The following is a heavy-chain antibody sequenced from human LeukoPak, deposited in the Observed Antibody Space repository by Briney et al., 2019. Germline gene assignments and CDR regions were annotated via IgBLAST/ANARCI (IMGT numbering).Heavy chain of an antibody. CDR3: ARSGRYQIY. J-gene: IGHJ4*02. CDR1: GGPLSGYS. Sequence: SETLSLTCAIYGGPLSGYSWSWIRQRPGKGLEWIGEINDRGSTTYNPSLQSRPSMSLDTSRNQFSLTLGSVTAADTAVYFCARSGRYQIYWGQGTLVTVSS. D-gene: IGHD3-10*01. CDR2: INDRGST. V-gene: IGHV4-34*01.